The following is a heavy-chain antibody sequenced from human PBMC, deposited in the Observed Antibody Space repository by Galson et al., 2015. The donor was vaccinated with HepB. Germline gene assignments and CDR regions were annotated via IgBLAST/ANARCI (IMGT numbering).Heavy chain of an antibody. CDR2: ISGSGGST. Sequence: SLRLSCAASGFTFSSYAMSWVRQAPGKGLEWVSAISGSGGSTYYADSVKGRFTISRDNSKNTLYLQMNSLRAEDTAVYYCAKVPIFDWLLILDYWGQGTLVTVSS. D-gene: IGHD3-9*01. V-gene: IGHV3-23*01. J-gene: IGHJ4*02. CDR1: GFTFSSYA. CDR3: AKVPIFDWLLILDY.